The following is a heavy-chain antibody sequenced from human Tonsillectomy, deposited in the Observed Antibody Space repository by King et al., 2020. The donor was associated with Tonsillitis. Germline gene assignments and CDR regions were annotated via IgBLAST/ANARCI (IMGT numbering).Heavy chain of an antibody. Sequence: QLQESGPGLVKPSETLSLICTVSGGSISSYYWNWIRQPAGKGLEWIGRINTSGSTKYNPSLESRLTMSVDTSKNQFSLRLSSVTAADTAVYYCARNNYGNLYFDLWGQGTLVTVSS. CDR3: ARNNYGNLYFDL. V-gene: IGHV4-4*07. CDR2: INTSGST. D-gene: IGHD5-18*01. CDR1: GGSISSYY. J-gene: IGHJ4*02.